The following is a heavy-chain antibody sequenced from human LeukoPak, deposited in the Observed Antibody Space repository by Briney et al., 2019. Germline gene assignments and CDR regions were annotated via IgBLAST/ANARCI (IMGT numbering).Heavy chain of an antibody. CDR1: GFTFSSYA. CDR3: ARDLSPYYYDSSGYSGDAFDI. CDR2: ISYDGSNK. Sequence: GKSLRLSCAASGFTFSSYAMHWVRQAPGKGLEWVAVISYDGSNKYYADSVKGRFTISRDNSKNTLYLQMNSLRAEDTAVYYCARDLSPYYYDSSGYSGDAFDIWGQGTMVTVSS. J-gene: IGHJ3*02. D-gene: IGHD3-22*01. V-gene: IGHV3-30*04.